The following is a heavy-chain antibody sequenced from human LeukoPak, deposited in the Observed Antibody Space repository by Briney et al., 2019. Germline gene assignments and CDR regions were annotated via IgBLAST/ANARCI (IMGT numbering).Heavy chain of an antibody. CDR3: ARTVGATPGSDY. Sequence: ASVKVSCKASGYTFTGYYMHWVRQAPGQGLEWMGWINPNSGGTNYAQKFQGRVTMTRDTSIGTAYMELSRLRSDDTAVYYCARTVGATPGSDYWGQGTLVTVSS. D-gene: IGHD1-26*01. J-gene: IGHJ4*02. V-gene: IGHV1-2*02. CDR1: GYTFTGYY. CDR2: INPNSGGT.